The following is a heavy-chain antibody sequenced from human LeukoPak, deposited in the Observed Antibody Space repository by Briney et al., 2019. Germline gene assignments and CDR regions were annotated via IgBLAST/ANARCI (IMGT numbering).Heavy chain of an antibody. Sequence: GGSLRLSCAASGFTFDDYAMHWVRQAPGKGLEWVSGLNWNSGGIVYADSVKGRFTISRDNAKNSLYLQMNSLRAEDTAVYYCARDREWELADVSDIWGQGTMVTVSS. J-gene: IGHJ3*02. V-gene: IGHV3-9*01. CDR1: GFTFDDYA. CDR3: ARDREWELADVSDI. D-gene: IGHD1-26*01. CDR2: LNWNSGGI.